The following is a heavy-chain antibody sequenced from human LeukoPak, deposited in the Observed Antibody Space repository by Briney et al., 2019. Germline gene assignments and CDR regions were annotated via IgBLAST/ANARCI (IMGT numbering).Heavy chain of an antibody. J-gene: IGHJ4*02. V-gene: IGHV2-5*02. CDR3: AHRDLDKATIWGRWY. CDR2: IYLDDDK. D-gene: IGHD5-12*01. Sequence: ASAPKLVNPTQTLTLTCTFSGFSLSTRGVGVGWIRQPPGKALEWLALIYLDDDKSYSPSQMSRHTITKDTSKNQVVLTMTNMDHVDTATYYCAHRDLDKATIWGRWYWGQGTLVTVSS. CDR1: GFSLSTRGVG.